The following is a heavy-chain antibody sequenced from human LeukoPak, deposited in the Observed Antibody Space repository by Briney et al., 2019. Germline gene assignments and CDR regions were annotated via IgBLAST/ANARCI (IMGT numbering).Heavy chain of an antibody. V-gene: IGHV3-15*01. CDR1: GFTMINAY. CDR3: TTGDY. Sequence: PGGSLRLSCAASGFTMINAYMSWVRQAPGKGLEWVGRIKSKTDAGTIDYAAPVNGRVTISRDDSKNTLYLQMNSLKTEDTAVYYCTTGDYWGQGTLVTVSS. J-gene: IGHJ4*02. CDR2: IKSKTDAGTI.